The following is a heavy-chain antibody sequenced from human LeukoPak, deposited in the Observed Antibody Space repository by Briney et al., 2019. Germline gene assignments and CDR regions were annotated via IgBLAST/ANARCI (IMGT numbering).Heavy chain of an antibody. CDR3: ARDLYSSSRPGDDAFDI. V-gene: IGHV4-4*07. CDR1: GGSISSYY. CDR2: IYTSGST. J-gene: IGHJ3*02. Sequence: SETLSLTCTVSGGSISSYYWSWIRQPAGKGLEWIGRIYTSGSTNYNPSLKSRVTMSVDTSKNQFSLKLSSVTVADTAVYYCARDLYSSSRPGDDAFDIWGQGTMVTVSS. D-gene: IGHD6-13*01.